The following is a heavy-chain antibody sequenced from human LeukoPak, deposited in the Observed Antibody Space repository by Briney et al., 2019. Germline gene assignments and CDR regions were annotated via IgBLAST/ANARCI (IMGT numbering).Heavy chain of an antibody. CDR1: GFTVSSNY. D-gene: IGHD3-10*01. CDR2: IYSGGST. J-gene: IGHJ4*02. Sequence: GGSLRLSCAASGFTVSSNYMSWVRQAPGKGLEWVSIIYSGGSTFYADSVKGRFTISRDNSKSTLYIQMNSLRAEDTAVYYCARAKPKNMVRGLIMRRESRYYFDYWGQGTLVTVSS. CDR3: ARAKPKNMVRGLIMRRESRYYFDY. V-gene: IGHV3-53*01.